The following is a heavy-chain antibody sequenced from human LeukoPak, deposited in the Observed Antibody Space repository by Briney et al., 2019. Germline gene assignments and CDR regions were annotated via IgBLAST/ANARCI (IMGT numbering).Heavy chain of an antibody. D-gene: IGHD2-2*01. Sequence: PGGSLRLSCAASGFTFSSYWMTWVRQAPGKGLEWVANIKQDGSEKYYVDSVKGRFTISRDSAKNSLYLQMNRLRAEDTAVYYCARDPYCSSTSCPNDAFDIWGQGTMVTVSS. V-gene: IGHV3-7*01. CDR3: ARDPYCSSTSCPNDAFDI. CDR2: IKQDGSEK. CDR1: GFTFSSYW. J-gene: IGHJ3*02.